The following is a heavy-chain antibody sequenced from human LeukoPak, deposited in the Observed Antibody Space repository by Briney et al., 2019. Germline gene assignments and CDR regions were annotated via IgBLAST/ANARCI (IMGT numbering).Heavy chain of an antibody. CDR2: IKSKTGGGTT. J-gene: IGHJ4*02. Sequence: GGSLRLSCAASGFTFSNAWMSWVRQAPGKGLEWVGRIKSKTGGGTTDYAAPVKGRFTISRDDSKNTLYLQMNSLKTEDTAVYYCTTGIRWGQGTLVTVSS. V-gene: IGHV3-15*01. CDR1: GFTFSNAW. CDR3: TTGIR.